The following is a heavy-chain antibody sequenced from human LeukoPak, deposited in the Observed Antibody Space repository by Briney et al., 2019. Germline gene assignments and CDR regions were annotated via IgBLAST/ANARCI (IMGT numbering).Heavy chain of an antibody. CDR1: GFTFSTSV. D-gene: IGHD1-26*01. CDR3: ARSGGSYPDY. V-gene: IGHV3-21*01. Sequence: PGGSLRLSCGAFGFTFSTSVMNWVRQAPGKGLEWVSSIDSTSSYIYYADSVKGRFTISRDNAKNSLYLQMSSLRAEDTAVYYCARSGGSYPDYWGQGTLVTVSS. CDR2: IDSTSSYI. J-gene: IGHJ4*02.